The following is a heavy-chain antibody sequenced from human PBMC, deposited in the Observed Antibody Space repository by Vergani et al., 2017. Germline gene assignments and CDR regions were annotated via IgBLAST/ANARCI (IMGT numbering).Heavy chain of an antibody. CDR2: IKSKTDGGTT. Sequence: EVQLLQSGGGVIQPGGSLRLSCAASGFTFINAWMTWVRQAPGKGLEWVGRIKSKTDGGTTDYAAPVKGRFTISRDDSKNTLYLQMNSLKTEDTAVYYCTIIVVVTAASRYWGQGILVTVSS. CDR3: TIIVVVTAASRY. V-gene: IGHV3-15*01. D-gene: IGHD2-2*01. CDR1: GFTFINAW. J-gene: IGHJ4*02.